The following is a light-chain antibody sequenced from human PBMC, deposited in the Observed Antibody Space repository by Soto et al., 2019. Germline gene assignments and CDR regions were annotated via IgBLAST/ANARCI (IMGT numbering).Light chain of an antibody. Sequence: DLQMTQSPSSLSASVGDRVTITCQASQDISNYLNWFQQKPGKAPKLLIYDASNLETGVPARFSGSGSGTDFTLTISSLQPEDIATYYCQQCDNLSSFTFGPGTKVDIK. J-gene: IGKJ3*01. CDR2: DAS. CDR3: QQCDNLSSFT. CDR1: QDISNY. V-gene: IGKV1-33*01.